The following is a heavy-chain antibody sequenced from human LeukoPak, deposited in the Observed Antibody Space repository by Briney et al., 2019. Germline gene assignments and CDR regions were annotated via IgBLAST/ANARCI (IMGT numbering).Heavy chain of an antibody. CDR3: ARDRQLGPDAFDI. V-gene: IGHV3-30*04. CDR2: ISYDGSNK. Sequence: GGSLRLSCAASGFTFSSYAMHWVRQAPGKGLEWVAVISYDGSNKYYADSVKGRFTISRNNSKNTLYLQMNSLRAEDTAVYYCARDRQLGPDAFDIWGQGTMVTVSS. J-gene: IGHJ3*02. D-gene: IGHD6-13*01. CDR1: GFTFSSYA.